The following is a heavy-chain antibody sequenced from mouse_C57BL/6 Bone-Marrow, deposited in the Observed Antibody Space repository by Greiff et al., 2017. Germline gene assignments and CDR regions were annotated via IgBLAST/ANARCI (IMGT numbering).Heavy chain of an antibody. CDR1: GYTFTSYW. J-gene: IGHJ4*01. CDR3: ARRVVTNYAMGY. V-gene: IGHV1-55*01. D-gene: IGHD2-5*01. CDR2: IYPGSGST. Sequence: QVQLQQPGAELVKPGASVKMSCTASGYTFTSYWITWVKQRPGQGLEWIGDIYPGSGSTNYNEKFKSKATLTVDTSSSTAYMQLSSLTSEDSAVYYCARRVVTNYAMGYWGQGTSVTVSS.